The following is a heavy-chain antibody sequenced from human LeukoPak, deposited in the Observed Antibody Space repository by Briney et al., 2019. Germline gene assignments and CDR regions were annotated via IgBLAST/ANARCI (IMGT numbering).Heavy chain of an antibody. V-gene: IGHV3-23*01. D-gene: IGHD6-13*01. Sequence: GGSLRLSCAASGFTFANYAMTWVRQAPGKGLEWVSTVSGSGTSTSHAHSVKGRFTISRDNSKNTLNLQMNSLRVDDTAVYYCAKGVRAATANYVRDVWGQGTTVTVSS. CDR1: GFTFANYA. J-gene: IGHJ6*02. CDR3: AKGVRAATANYVRDV. CDR2: VSGSGTST.